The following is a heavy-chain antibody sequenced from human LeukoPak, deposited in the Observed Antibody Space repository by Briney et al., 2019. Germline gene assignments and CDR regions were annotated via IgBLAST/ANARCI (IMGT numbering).Heavy chain of an antibody. D-gene: IGHD3-22*01. CDR3: AREGYDSSGYYYYFDY. J-gene: IGHJ4*02. Sequence: ASMKVSCKASGYTFTSYYMHWVRQAPGQGLEWMGIINPSGGSTSYAQKFQGRVTMTRDTSTSTVYMELSSLRSEDTAVYYCAREGYDSSGYYYYFDYWGQGTLVTVSS. CDR1: GYTFTSYY. CDR2: INPSGGST. V-gene: IGHV1-46*01.